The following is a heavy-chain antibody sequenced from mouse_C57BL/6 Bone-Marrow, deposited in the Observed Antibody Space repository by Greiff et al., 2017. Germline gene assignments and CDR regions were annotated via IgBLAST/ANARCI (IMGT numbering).Heavy chain of an antibody. CDR1: GYTFTSYD. CDR3: ARRGYYGSSPWFAY. CDR2: IYPRDGST. Sequence: QVQLQQSGPELVKPGASVKLSCKASGYTFTSYDINWVKQRPGQGLEWIGWIYPRDGSTKYNEQFKGKATLTVATSSSTAYMELHRLTSEDSAVYFCARRGYYGSSPWFAYWGEGTLVTVSA. V-gene: IGHV1-85*01. J-gene: IGHJ3*01. D-gene: IGHD1-1*01.